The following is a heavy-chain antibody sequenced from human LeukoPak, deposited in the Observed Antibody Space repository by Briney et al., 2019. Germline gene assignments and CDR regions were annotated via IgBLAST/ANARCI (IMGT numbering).Heavy chain of an antibody. D-gene: IGHD6-6*01. V-gene: IGHV3-30*03. Sequence: PGGSLRLSCAASGFTFSSYGMHWVRQAPGKGLEWVAVISYDGSNRYYADSVKGRFTISRDTSKNTLYLQMNSLRAEDTAVYYCARDPNEYSSSSLAFDIWGQGTMVTVSS. CDR1: GFTFSSYG. CDR2: ISYDGSNR. J-gene: IGHJ3*02. CDR3: ARDPNEYSSSSLAFDI.